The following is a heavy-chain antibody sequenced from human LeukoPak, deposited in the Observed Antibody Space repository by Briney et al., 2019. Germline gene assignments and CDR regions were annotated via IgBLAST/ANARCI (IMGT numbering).Heavy chain of an antibody. J-gene: IGHJ4*02. V-gene: IGHV6-1*01. D-gene: IGHD4-17*01. CDR1: GDSVSSNSAA. CDR3: AMGPAANFYGDYVGGSYFDY. Sequence: SQTLSLTCAISGDSVSSNSAAWNWIRQSPSRGLEWLGRTYYRYKWYNDYAVSVKSRITINPDTSKNQFSLQLNSVTPEDTAVYYCAMGPAANFYGDYVGGSYFDYWGQGTLVTVSS. CDR2: TYYRYKWYN.